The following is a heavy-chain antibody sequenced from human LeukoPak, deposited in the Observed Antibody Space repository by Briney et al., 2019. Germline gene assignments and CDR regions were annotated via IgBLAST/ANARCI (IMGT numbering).Heavy chain of an antibody. CDR3: ARAGDCSSTSCYIGDRSWSDP. V-gene: IGHV4-4*02. D-gene: IGHD2-2*02. J-gene: IGHJ5*02. Sequence: SGTLSLTCAVSGGSISSSNWWSWVRQPPGKGLEWIGEIYHSGSTNYNPSLKSRVTISVDKSKNQFSLKLSSVTAADTAVYYCARAGDCSSTSCYIGDRSWSDPWGQGTLVTVSS. CDR1: GGSISSSNW. CDR2: IYHSGST.